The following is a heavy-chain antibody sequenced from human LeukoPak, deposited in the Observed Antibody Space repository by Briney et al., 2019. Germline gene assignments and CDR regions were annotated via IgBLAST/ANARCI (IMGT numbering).Heavy chain of an antibody. CDR3: ARGNDDPTYYFDY. CDR2: IYYSGST. J-gene: IGHJ4*02. Sequence: SETLSLTCTVSGGSISSYYWSWIRQPPGKGLEWIGYIYYSGSTNYNPSLKSRVTISVDTSKNQFSLKLSSVTAADTAVYYCARGNDDPTYYFDYWGQGTLVTVSS. V-gene: IGHV4-59*01. D-gene: IGHD2-8*01. CDR1: GGSISSYY.